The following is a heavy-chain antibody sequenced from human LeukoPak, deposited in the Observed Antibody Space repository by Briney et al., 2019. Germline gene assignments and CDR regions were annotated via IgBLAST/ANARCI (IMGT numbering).Heavy chain of an antibody. J-gene: IGHJ4*02. CDR1: GFTFSSYA. CDR2: ISSDGSQK. Sequence: GGSLRLSCAASGFTFSSYAMHWVRQAPGKGLEWVAIISSDGSQKFYADSVKGRFTISRDNSKNTLYLQMNSLRAEDTAVYYCAKDTYWGQGTLLTVSS. CDR3: AKDTY. V-gene: IGHV3-30*18.